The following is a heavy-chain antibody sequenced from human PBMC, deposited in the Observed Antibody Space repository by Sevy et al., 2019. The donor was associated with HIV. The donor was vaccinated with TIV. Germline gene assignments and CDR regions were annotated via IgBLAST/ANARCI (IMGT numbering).Heavy chain of an antibody. Sequence: SETLSLTCTVSGGSISSYYWSWIRQPPGKGLEWIGYIYYSGGTNYNPSLKSRVTISVDTSKNQFSLKLSSVTAADTAVYYCARVELWGRAAAGTQLGYYMDVWGKGTTVTVSS. V-gene: IGHV4-59*01. J-gene: IGHJ6*03. CDR2: IYYSGGT. CDR1: GGSISSYY. D-gene: IGHD6-13*01. CDR3: ARVELWGRAAAGTQLGYYMDV.